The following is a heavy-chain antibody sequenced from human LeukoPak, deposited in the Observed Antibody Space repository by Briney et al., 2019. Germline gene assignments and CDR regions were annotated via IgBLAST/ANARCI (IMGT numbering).Heavy chain of an antibody. CDR3: AEGGTYYDY. CDR1: GFTVSSNY. CDR2: ISGGGGST. V-gene: IGHV3-23*01. J-gene: IGHJ4*02. Sequence: GGSLRLSCAASGFTVSSNYMSWVRQAPGKGLEWVSVISGGGGSTYYADSVKGRFTISRDNSKNTLYLQMNSLRAGDTAVYNCAEGGTYYDYWGQGTLVTVSS.